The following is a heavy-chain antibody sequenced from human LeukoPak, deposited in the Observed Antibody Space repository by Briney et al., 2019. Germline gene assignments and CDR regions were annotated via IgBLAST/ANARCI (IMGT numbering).Heavy chain of an antibody. Sequence: PGGSLRLSCAASGFTFSSYWMHWVRQAPGKGLVWVSRINSDGSTTSYADSVKGRFTISRDNAKNMLYLQMNSLRAEDTAVYYCARDLLAAPGMDVWGQGTTVTVSS. CDR2: INSDGSTT. CDR1: GFTFSSYW. J-gene: IGHJ6*02. D-gene: IGHD6-6*01. CDR3: ARDLLAAPGMDV. V-gene: IGHV3-74*01.